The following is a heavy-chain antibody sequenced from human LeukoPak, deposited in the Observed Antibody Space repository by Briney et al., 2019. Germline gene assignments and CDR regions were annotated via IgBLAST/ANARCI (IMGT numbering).Heavy chain of an antibody. D-gene: IGHD6-19*01. J-gene: IGHJ4*02. CDR1: GYSISSGYY. V-gene: IGHV4-38-2*01. CDR3: AGQSGYSSGWPFDY. Sequence: SETLSLTCAVSGYSISSGYYWGWIRQPPGKGLEWIGSIYHSGSTYYNPSLKSRVTISVDTSKNQFSLKLSSVTAADTAVYYCAGQSGYSSGWPFDYWGQGTLVTVSS. CDR2: IYHSGST.